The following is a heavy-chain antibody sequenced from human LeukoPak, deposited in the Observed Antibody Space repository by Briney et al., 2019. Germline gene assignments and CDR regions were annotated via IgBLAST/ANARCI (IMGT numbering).Heavy chain of an antibody. CDR1: GFTFSSYA. J-gene: IGHJ4*02. V-gene: IGHV3-30-3*01. Sequence: GGSLRLSCAASGFTFSSYAMHWFRQAPGKGLEWVAVISYDGSNKYYADSVKGRFTISRDNSKNTLYLQMNSLRAEDTAVYYCARVRYSGTLFDYWGQGTLVTVSS. D-gene: IGHD1-26*01. CDR3: ARVRYSGTLFDY. CDR2: ISYDGSNK.